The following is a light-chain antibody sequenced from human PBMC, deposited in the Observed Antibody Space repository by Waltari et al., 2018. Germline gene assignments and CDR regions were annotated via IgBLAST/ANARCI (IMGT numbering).Light chain of an antibody. CDR1: QSISSY. CDR2: AAS. Sequence: DIQMTQSPSSLSASVGDRVTITCRASQSISSYLNWYQQKPGKAPKLLIYAASSLQSGVPSRFSGSGSGTDFTLTISSLQPEDFATYYCQQSYSTRLFTFGPGTIVDIK. J-gene: IGKJ3*01. V-gene: IGKV1-39*01. CDR3: QQSYSTRLFT.